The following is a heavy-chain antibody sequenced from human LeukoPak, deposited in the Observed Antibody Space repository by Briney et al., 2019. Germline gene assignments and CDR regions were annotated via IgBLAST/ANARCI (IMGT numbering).Heavy chain of an antibody. V-gene: IGHV4-59*01. Sequence: SETLSLTCAVSGGSISGYYWSWIRQPPGKGLEWIGYIYYSGSTNYNPSLKSRITISVDTSKNQFSLKLSFVTAADTAVYYCARGLNWFDPWGQGTLVTVSS. CDR1: GGSISGYY. J-gene: IGHJ5*02. CDR3: ARGLNWFDP. D-gene: IGHD6-19*01. CDR2: IYYSGST.